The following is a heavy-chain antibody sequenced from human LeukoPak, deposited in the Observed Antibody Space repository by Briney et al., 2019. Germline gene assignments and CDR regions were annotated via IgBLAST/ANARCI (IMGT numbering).Heavy chain of an antibody. V-gene: IGHV1-8*03. D-gene: IGHD3-3*01. CDR2: MNPNSGNT. J-gene: IGHJ4*02. CDR3: ARGRYDFWSGYDTPFDY. CDR1: GGTFSSYA. Sequence: VASVKVSCKASGGTFSSYAINWVRQATGQGLEWMGWMNPNSGNTGYAQKFQGRVTITRNTSISTAYMELSSLRSEDTAVYYCARGRYDFWSGYDTPFDYWGQGTLVTVSS.